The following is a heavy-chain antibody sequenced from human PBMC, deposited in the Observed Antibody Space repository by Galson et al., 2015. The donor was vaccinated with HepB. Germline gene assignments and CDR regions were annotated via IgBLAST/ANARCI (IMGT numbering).Heavy chain of an antibody. D-gene: IGHD3-10*01. CDR3: AKDLGLGRGGLDS. CDR1: GFSFSTHW. J-gene: IGHJ4*02. CDR2: IKEDGSEI. Sequence: SLRLSCAASGFSFSTHWMSWVRQAPGKGLQWVANIKEDGSEIYYADSVKGRFTISRDNTNNRLFLEMDSLRPEDSALYHCAKDLGLGRGGLDSWGQGTLVTVSS. V-gene: IGHV3-7*03.